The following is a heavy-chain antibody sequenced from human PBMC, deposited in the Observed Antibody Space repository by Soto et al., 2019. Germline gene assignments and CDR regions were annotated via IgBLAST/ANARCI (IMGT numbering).Heavy chain of an antibody. J-gene: IGHJ4*02. CDR2: IIPILGIA. V-gene: IGHV1-69*08. D-gene: IGHD2-15*01. CDR3: ARDSGYCRGGSCQIDGPIDY. CDR1: GGTFSSYT. Sequence: QVQLVQSGAEVKKPGSSVKGSCKASGGTFSSYTISWVRQAPGQGLEWMGRIIPILGIANYAQKFQGRVTITADKSTSTAYMELSSLRSEDTAVYYCARDSGYCRGGSCQIDGPIDYWGQGTLVTVSS.